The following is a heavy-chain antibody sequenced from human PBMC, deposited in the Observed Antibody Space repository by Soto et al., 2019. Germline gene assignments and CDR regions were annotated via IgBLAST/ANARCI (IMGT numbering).Heavy chain of an antibody. J-gene: IGHJ4*02. D-gene: IGHD3-3*01. CDR1: GYRFTGYH. Sequence: QVQLVQSGAEVKKPGASVKVSCKASGYRFTGYHIHWVRQAPGQGLEWMGWVNPNGGGTNYAQKFQGCVTTTRDTSINTAYMELTRLTSDDTAVYYCARENIFGVVREYYFDYWGQGTLVTVSS. V-gene: IGHV1-2*04. CDR2: VNPNGGGT. CDR3: ARENIFGVVREYYFDY.